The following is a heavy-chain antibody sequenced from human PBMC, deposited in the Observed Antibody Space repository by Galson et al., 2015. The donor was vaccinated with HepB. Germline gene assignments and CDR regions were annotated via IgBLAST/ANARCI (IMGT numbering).Heavy chain of an antibody. CDR1: GASVSSHSYF. Sequence: SETLSLTCTVSGASVSSHSYFWSWIRQPPGKGLEWIAYIYNSGGTKYNPSLKSRVTMALDTSKNQFSLRLTSVTAADTAVYYCVTGRGWLVDDWGQGTFVTVSS. CDR3: VTGRGWLVDD. CDR2: IYNSGGT. J-gene: IGHJ4*02. D-gene: IGHD6-19*01. V-gene: IGHV4-61*01.